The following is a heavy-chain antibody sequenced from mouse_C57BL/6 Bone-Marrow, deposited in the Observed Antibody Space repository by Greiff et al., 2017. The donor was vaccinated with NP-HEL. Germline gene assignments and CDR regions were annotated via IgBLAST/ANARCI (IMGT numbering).Heavy chain of an antibody. Sequence: QVQLQQPGAELVKPGASVKMSCKASGYTFTSYWITWVKQRPGQGLEWIGDIYPGSGSTNYNEKFKSKATLTVDKSSSTAYMQLSSLTSEDSAVYYCARANGGYFAWFAYWGKGTLVTVSA. V-gene: IGHV1-55*01. J-gene: IGHJ3*01. CDR2: IYPGSGST. CDR3: ARANGGYFAWFAY. D-gene: IGHD2-3*01. CDR1: GYTFTSYW.